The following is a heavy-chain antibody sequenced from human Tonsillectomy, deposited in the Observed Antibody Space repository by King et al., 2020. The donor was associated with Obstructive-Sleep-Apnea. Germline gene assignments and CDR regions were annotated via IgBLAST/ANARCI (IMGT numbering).Heavy chain of an antibody. D-gene: IGHD5-12*01. V-gene: IGHV1-8*01. CDR2: MNPDRGAT. Sequence: VQLVESGAEVKKPGASVKGSCKASGYAFTSYDIAWVRQATGQGLEWMGWMNPDRGATGYAQKFQGRVTMTRSPSISTAYMELKSLTSDDTAVYYCARGGGSGGYTGYVWGQGTLVTVSS. CDR1: GYAFTSYD. J-gene: IGHJ4*02. CDR3: ARGGGSGGYTGYV.